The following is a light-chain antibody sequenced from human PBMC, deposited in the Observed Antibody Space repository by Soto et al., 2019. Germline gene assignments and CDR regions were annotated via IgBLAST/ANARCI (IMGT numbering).Light chain of an antibody. J-gene: IGLJ2*01. CDR1: SNDIGGYNY. CDR3: SSSTRSSTLL. Sequence: QSALTQPASVYGSPGQSITFSCTGTSNDIGGYNYVSWYQQHPGKAPKLMIFDVSNRPSGVSYRFSGSKSGNTASLTISGLQAEDEADYYCSSSTRSSTLLFGGGTKLTVL. CDR2: DVS. V-gene: IGLV2-14*01.